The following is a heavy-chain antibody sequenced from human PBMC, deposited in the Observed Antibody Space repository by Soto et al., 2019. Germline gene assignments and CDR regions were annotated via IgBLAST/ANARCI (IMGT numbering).Heavy chain of an antibody. Sequence: GGSLRLSCAASGFTFSNAWMSWVRQAPGKGLEWVGRIKSKTDGGTTDYAAPVKGRFTISRDDSKNTLYLQMNSLKTEDIAVYYCTTAGIRGLREFDYWGQGTLVTVSS. V-gene: IGHV3-15*01. CDR1: GFTFSNAW. CDR2: IKSKTDGGTT. J-gene: IGHJ4*02. CDR3: TTAGIRGLREFDY. D-gene: IGHD4-17*01.